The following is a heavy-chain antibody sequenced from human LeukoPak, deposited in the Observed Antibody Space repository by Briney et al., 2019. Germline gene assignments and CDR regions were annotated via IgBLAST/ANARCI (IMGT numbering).Heavy chain of an antibody. CDR1: GGSISSYY. D-gene: IGHD3-10*01. V-gene: IGHV4-59*01. J-gene: IGHJ3*02. Sequence: SETLSLTCTVSGGSISSYYWSWIRQPPGKGLEWIGYIYYSGSTNYNPSLKSRVTISVDTSKNQFSLKLSSVTAADTAVYYCARDNPVLLWLGEGGAFDIWGQGTMVTVSS. CDR3: ARDNPVLLWLGEGGAFDI. CDR2: IYYSGST.